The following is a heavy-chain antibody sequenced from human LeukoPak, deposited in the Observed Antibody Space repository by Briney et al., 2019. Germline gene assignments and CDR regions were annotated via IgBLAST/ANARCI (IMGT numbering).Heavy chain of an antibody. CDR1: GFTFSTYA. CDR2: IKQDGSEK. Sequence: GGSLRLSCAASGFTFSTYAMSWVRQAPGKGLEWVANIKQDGSEKYYVDSVKGRFTISRDNAKNSLYLQMNSLRAEDTAVYYCARVGGFTIDYWGQGTLVTVSS. J-gene: IGHJ4*02. D-gene: IGHD3-16*01. V-gene: IGHV3-7*03. CDR3: ARVGGFTIDY.